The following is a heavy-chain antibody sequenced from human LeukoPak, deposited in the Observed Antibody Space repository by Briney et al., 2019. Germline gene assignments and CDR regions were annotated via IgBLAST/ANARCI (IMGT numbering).Heavy chain of an antibody. D-gene: IGHD3-10*01. V-gene: IGHV4-39*07. CDR1: GGFISSSSFY. CDR2: THYSGGP. J-gene: IGHJ3*02. CDR3: ARSEPYQSGSGTYAFNI. Sequence: PAETLSLTCIVAGGFISSSSFYWGWIRQPPGKGLEWICSTHYSGGPYYNAYLKSRVAISVDTSKNQFSLRLNSVTAADTAVYYCARSEPYQSGSGTYAFNIWGQGTMVTVSS.